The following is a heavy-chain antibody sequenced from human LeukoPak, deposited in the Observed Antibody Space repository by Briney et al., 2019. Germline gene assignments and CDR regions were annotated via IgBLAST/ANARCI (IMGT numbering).Heavy chain of an antibody. D-gene: IGHD3-10*01. V-gene: IGHV4-39*01. CDR1: GGSISSSPYY. Sequence: SETLSLTCTVSGGSISSSPYYWGWIRQPPGKGLEWIGTIYYSGSTYYNPSLKSRVTISVDTSKNQFSLKLSSVTAADTAVYYCARQPGDYYYYYYMDVWGKGTTVTISS. J-gene: IGHJ6*03. CDR2: IYYSGST. CDR3: ARQPGDYYYYYYMDV.